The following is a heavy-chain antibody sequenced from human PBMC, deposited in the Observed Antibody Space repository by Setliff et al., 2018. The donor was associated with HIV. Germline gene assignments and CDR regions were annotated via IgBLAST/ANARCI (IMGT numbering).Heavy chain of an antibody. V-gene: IGHV4-61*02. Sequence: PSETLSLTCTVSGDSISSGSNYWSWIRQPAGKGLEWIGRIYTSGPRYNPSLENRVTISVDTSESQFFLMLSSVTAADTAVYYCARASSDIPGVDSNYFDDWGQGTLVTVSS. D-gene: IGHD2-2*01. J-gene: IGHJ4*02. CDR3: ARASSDIPGVDSNYFDD. CDR2: IYTSGP. CDR1: GDSISSGSNY.